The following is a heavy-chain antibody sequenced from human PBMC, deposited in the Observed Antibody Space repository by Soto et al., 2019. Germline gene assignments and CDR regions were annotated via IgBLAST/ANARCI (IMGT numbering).Heavy chain of an antibody. V-gene: IGHV4-31*03. CDR3: ARGSGYYYGEYFQH. CDR2: IYYSGST. D-gene: IGHD3-22*01. CDR1: GGSISSGGYY. Sequence: SETLSFTCTVSGGSISSGGYYWSWIRQHPGKGLEWIGYIYYSGSTYYNPSLKSRVTISVDTSKNQFSLKLSSVTAADTAVYYCARGSGYYYGEYFQHWGQGTLVTVSS. J-gene: IGHJ1*01.